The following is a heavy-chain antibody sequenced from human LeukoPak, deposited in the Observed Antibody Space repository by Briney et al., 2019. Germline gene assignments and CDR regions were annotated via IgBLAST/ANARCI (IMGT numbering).Heavy chain of an antibody. D-gene: IGHD1-26*01. CDR2: ISGSGGDST. Sequence: GGSLRLSCAASGFTFRNYARTWVHQAPGKGLKWVSAISGSGGDSTYYADSVRGRFTISRDNSKNTLYLQMNSLRVEDTAVYYCVKGLQWELPFDCWGQGTLVTVSS. J-gene: IGHJ4*02. V-gene: IGHV3-23*01. CDR1: GFTFRNYA. CDR3: VKGLQWELPFDC.